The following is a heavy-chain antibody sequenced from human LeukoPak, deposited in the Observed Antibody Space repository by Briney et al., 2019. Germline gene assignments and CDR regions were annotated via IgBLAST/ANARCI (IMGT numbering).Heavy chain of an antibody. V-gene: IGHV5-10-1*01. J-gene: IGHJ4*02. CDR2: IDPSDSYT. Sequence: GESLKISCKGSGYSFTSYWISWVRQMPGKGLEWMGRIDPSDSYTNYSPSFQGHVTISADKSFSTAYLQWSSLKASDTAMYYCARILTHDYDFWSGYYTEFDYWGQGTLVTVSS. D-gene: IGHD3-3*01. CDR3: ARILTHDYDFWSGYYTEFDY. CDR1: GYSFTSYW.